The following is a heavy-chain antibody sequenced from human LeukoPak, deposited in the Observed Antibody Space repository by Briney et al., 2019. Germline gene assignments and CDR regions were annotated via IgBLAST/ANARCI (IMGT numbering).Heavy chain of an antibody. CDR1: EFTFGSYN. Sequence: GGSLRLSCAASEFTFGSYNMNWVRQAPGKGLEWVGFIRSKAYGGTTEYAASVKGRFTISRDDSKSIAYLQMNSLKTEDTAVYYCTRGNQRGDDAFDIWGQGTMVTVSS. CDR2: IRSKAYGGTT. V-gene: IGHV3-49*04. J-gene: IGHJ3*02. D-gene: IGHD1-14*01. CDR3: TRGNQRGDDAFDI.